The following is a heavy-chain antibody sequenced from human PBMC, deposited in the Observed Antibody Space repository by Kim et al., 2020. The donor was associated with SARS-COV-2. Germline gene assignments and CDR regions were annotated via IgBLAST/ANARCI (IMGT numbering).Heavy chain of an antibody. J-gene: IGHJ4*02. V-gene: IGHV3-74*03. D-gene: IGHD1-7*01. CDR3: ASYNWNFENDF. CDR1: GFSFGEYY. Sequence: GGSLRLSFEASGFSFGEYYMHWVRQVPGGGLEWVARVNPGGTRTKYTDSVKGRFTISRDNTKNTLYLYMSSLRADDTAVYYCASYNWNFENDFWGRGTLVSVSS. CDR2: VNPGGTRT.